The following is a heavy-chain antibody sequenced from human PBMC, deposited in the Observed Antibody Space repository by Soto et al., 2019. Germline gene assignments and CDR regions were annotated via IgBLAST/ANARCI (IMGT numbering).Heavy chain of an antibody. V-gene: IGHV3-23*01. Sequence: EVQLLESGGGLVQPGGSLRLSCAASGFTFSSYAMSWVRQAPGKGLEWVSAISGSGGSTYYADSVKGRFTISRDNSKNPLYLQMNSLRAEDTAVYYCAKDGTIYCSGGSCYGDYFDYWGQGTLVTVSS. CDR2: ISGSGGST. CDR1: GFTFSSYA. J-gene: IGHJ4*02. CDR3: AKDGTIYCSGGSCYGDYFDY. D-gene: IGHD2-15*01.